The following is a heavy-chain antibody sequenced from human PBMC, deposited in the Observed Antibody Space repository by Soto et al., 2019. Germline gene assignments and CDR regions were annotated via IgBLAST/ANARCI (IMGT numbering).Heavy chain of an antibody. J-gene: IGHJ1*01. Sequence: EVQMVESGGGLVKPGESLTLSCAVSDFTFNNAWMNWVRQAPGKGLEWVGRIKRRTEGEATFYAAPVKGRFTISRDDYKNTVYLQMNSLKSEDTAVYYCTNENYGYFQYWGQGALVTVSS. CDR3: TNENYGYFQY. CDR2: IKRRTEGEAT. V-gene: IGHV3-15*07. D-gene: IGHD3-16*01. CDR1: DFTFNNAW.